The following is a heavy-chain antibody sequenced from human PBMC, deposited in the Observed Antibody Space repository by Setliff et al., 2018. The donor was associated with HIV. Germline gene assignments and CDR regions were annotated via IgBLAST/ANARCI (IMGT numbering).Heavy chain of an antibody. Sequence: SETLSLTCAVYGGSFSDYYWSWIRQPPGKGLEWIGEINHSGSTNYNPSLKSRVTISVDTSKNQFSLKLSSVTAADTAVYYCARHRYSSGWYWDWGQGTLVTVSS. V-gene: IGHV4-34*01. CDR3: ARHRYSSGWYWD. CDR1: GGSFSDYY. J-gene: IGHJ4*02. CDR2: INHSGST. D-gene: IGHD6-19*01.